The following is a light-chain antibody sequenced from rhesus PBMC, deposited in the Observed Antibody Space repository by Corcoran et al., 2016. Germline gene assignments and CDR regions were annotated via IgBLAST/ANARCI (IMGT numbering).Light chain of an antibody. CDR2: AAS. CDR3: QHYYDNPYS. J-gene: IGKJ2*01. CDR1: QNIYSN. Sequence: DIQMTQSPSALSASVGDRVTISCRASQNIYSNLAWYQQKPGKSPKLLIDAASSLQTGIPSRFSGSGSGTDFTLTISSLQPEESAAYYCQHYYDNPYSFGQGTKVEIK. V-gene: IGKV1S12*01.